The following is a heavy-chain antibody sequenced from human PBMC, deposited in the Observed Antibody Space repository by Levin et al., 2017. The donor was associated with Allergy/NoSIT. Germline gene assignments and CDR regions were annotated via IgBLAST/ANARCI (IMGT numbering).Heavy chain of an antibody. D-gene: IGHD3-10*01. V-gene: IGHV3-7*03. CDR1: GFSFSSSW. CDR3: ARDVTMGGEA. CDR2: INEDGSAK. J-gene: IGHJ5*02. Sequence: GGSLRLSCVVSGFSFSSSWMSWVRQAPGKGLEWVANINEDGSAKYYVDSVKGRFTVSRDNAENSLYLQMDDLRVEDTALYYCARDVTMGGEAWGQGTLVTVSS.